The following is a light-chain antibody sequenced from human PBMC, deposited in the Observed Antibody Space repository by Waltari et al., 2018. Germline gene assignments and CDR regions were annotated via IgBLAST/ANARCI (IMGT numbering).Light chain of an antibody. CDR1: QSVSRA. J-gene: IGKJ1*01. CDR2: GAS. Sequence: EIVLTQSPGPLSLSLGESATLSCRASQSVSRALAWYQQKPGQAPRLLIYGASTRATGIPDRFSGSGSGTDFSLTISRLEPDDFAVYYCQHYLRLPVTFGQGTTVEI. CDR3: QHYLRLPVT. V-gene: IGKV3-20*01.